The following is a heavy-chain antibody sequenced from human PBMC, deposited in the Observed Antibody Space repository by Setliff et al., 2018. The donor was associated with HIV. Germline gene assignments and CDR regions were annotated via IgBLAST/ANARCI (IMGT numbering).Heavy chain of an antibody. CDR3: ARDEYAFDF. CDR1: GYTFTSYG. D-gene: IGHD2-2*01. Sequence: ASVKVSCKASGYTFTSYGISWVRQAPGQGLEWMGRINPNSGGTNYSQKFQGRVTMSRDTSASRAYMELSSLRSEDTAVYYCARDEYAFDFWGQGTLVTVSS. CDR2: INPNSGGT. J-gene: IGHJ4*02. V-gene: IGHV1-18*01.